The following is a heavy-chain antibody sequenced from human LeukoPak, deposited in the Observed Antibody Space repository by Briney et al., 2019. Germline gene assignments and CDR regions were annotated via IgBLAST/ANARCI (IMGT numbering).Heavy chain of an antibody. J-gene: IGHJ4*02. V-gene: IGHV4-59*01. CDR3: ARQPPNTAAFDY. CDR2: IYYSGSL. CDR1: GGSISSYY. Sequence: SETLSLTCTVSGGSISSYYWSWIRQTPEKGLEWIAYIYYSGSLNDNPSLKSRVTISVDTSKNQFSLKLTSVTAADTAVYYCARQPPNTAAFDYWGQGTLVTVSS. D-gene: IGHD2-8*01.